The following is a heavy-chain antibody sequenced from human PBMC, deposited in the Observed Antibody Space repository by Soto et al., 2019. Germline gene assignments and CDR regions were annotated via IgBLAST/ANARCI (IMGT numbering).Heavy chain of an antibody. CDR1: GYSFTNFH. V-gene: IGHV1-46*03. D-gene: IGHD6-6*01. J-gene: IGHJ4*02. Sequence: ASVKVSCKASGYSFTNFHIHWVRQAPGQGLEWMGMIDPSGGITSDAQRFQGRVTMTRDTSTSTVYMELSSLRSEDTAVYYCAVGSSSSLAKFDYWGQGTLVTVSS. CDR3: AVGSSSSLAKFDY. CDR2: IDPSGGIT.